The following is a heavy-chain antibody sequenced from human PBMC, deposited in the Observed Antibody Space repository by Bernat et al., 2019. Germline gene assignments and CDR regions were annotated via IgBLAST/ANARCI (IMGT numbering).Heavy chain of an antibody. CDR1: GFTFSDYY. Sequence: QVQLVESGGGLVKPGGSLRLSCAASGFTFSDYYMSWIRQAPGKGLDWVSYISSSSSYSNYADSVKGRFIIARDNAKNSLDLQMNSLSAENAAVYYCARGTSTSAPYMDVWGKGTTVTVSS. J-gene: IGHJ6*03. V-gene: IGHV3-11*05. CDR2: ISSSSSYS. CDR3: ARGTSTSAPYMDV.